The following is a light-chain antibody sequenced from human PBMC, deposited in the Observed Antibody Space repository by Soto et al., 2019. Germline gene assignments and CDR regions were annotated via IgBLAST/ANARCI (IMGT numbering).Light chain of an antibody. CDR3: SSYTSSSTPYV. V-gene: IGLV2-14*01. CDR1: SSDFGGYNY. Sequence: QAVRNEPAAVSGSPGQSITISCTGTSSDFGGYNYVSWYQQHPGKAPKLMIYEVSNRPSGVSNRFSGSKSGNTASLTISGLQAEDEADYYCSSYTSSSTPYVFGTGTKVT. CDR2: EVS. J-gene: IGLJ1*01.